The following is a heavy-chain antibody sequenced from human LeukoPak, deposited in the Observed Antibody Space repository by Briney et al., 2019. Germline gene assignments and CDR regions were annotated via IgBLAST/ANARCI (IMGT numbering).Heavy chain of an antibody. CDR1: GYTFTSYD. D-gene: IGHD6-13*01. J-gene: IGHJ6*03. V-gene: IGHV1-2*02. CDR2: INPNSGAT. CDR3: ARDKVAAAGLQADDYYYYYMDV. Sequence: SVKVSCKASGYTFTSYDINWVRQAPGQGREGRGWINPNSGATKYAQKFQGRVTMTRDTSIRTAYMELSRLRSDDTAVYYCARDKVAAAGLQADDYYYYYMDVWGKGTTVTVSS.